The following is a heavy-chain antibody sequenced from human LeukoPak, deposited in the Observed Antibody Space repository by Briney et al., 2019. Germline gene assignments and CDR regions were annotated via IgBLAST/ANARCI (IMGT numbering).Heavy chain of an antibody. D-gene: IGHD3-16*02. CDR2: IYYSGST. V-gene: IGHV4-30-4*08. CDR1: GGSISSGDYY. J-gene: IGHJ3*02. CDR3: ASPIMITFGGVIVHDAFDI. Sequence: PSQTLPVTCTVSGGSISSGDYYWSWIRQPPGKGPEWIGYIYYSGSTYYNPSLKSRVTISVDTSKNQFSLKLSSVTAADTAVYYCASPIMITFGGVIVHDAFDIWGQGTMVTVSS.